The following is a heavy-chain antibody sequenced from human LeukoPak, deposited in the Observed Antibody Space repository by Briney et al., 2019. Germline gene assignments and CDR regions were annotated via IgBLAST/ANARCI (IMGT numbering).Heavy chain of an antibody. CDR1: GGTFSSYA. CDR3: ARDIDTAVVTGDI. Sequence: SVKVSCKASGGTFSSYAISWVRQAPGQGLEWMGGIIPIFGTANYAQKFQGRVTITADESTSTAYMELSSLRSEDTAVYYCARDIDTAVVTGDIWGQGTMVTVSS. V-gene: IGHV1-69*13. J-gene: IGHJ3*02. CDR2: IIPIFGTA. D-gene: IGHD5-18*01.